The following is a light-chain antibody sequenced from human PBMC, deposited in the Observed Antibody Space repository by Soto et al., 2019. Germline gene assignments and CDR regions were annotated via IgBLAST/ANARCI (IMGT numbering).Light chain of an antibody. CDR1: TSNVGSNL. CDR3: AVWDDSLRGVV. V-gene: IGLV1-47*02. Sequence: QPVLAQPPSSSGTPGQRVTISCSGSTSNVGSNLAYWYQPLPGSAPKLLIYNDYERPSGVPDRFSGSKSGTSATLGISGLRSEDDADYICAVWDDSLRGVVFGGGTKVTVL. J-gene: IGLJ2*01. CDR2: NDY.